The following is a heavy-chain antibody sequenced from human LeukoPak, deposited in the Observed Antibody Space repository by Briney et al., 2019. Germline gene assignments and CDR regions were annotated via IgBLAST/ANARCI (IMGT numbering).Heavy chain of an antibody. CDR3: AGGDSSTRLLRY. CDR1: GGSISSSSYY. D-gene: IGHD6-13*01. CDR2: IYYSGST. Sequence: SETLSLTCTVSGGSISSSSYYWGWIRQPPGKGLEWIGSIYYSGSTYYNPSLKSRVTISVDTSKNQFSLKLSSVTAADTAVYYCAGGDSSTRLLRYWGQGTLVTVSS. J-gene: IGHJ4*02. V-gene: IGHV4-39*01.